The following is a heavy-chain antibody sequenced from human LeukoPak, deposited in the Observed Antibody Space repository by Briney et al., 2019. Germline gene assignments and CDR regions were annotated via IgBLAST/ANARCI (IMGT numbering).Heavy chain of an antibody. Sequence: GGSLRLSCAASGFPFSSYAMSWVRQAPGKGLEWVSAISGSGGSTYYADSVKGRFTISRDNSKNTLYLQMNSLRAEDTAVYYCAKMGEAAGTHFDYWGQGTLVTVSS. CDR1: GFPFSSYA. CDR2: ISGSGGST. CDR3: AKMGEAAGTHFDY. D-gene: IGHD6-13*01. J-gene: IGHJ4*02. V-gene: IGHV3-23*01.